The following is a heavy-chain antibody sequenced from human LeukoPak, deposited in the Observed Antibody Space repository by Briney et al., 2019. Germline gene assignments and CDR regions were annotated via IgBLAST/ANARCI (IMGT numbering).Heavy chain of an antibody. V-gene: IGHV4-38-2*02. CDR2: ISHSGYT. Sequence: PSETLSLTCTVSDYSISTGYYWAWIRQSPGKGLEWIAGISHSGYTYYSPSLKSRVTISADTSKNQFSLNLSSMTAADTAVYYCARVDGYNQAAYWGQGTLVAVSS. D-gene: IGHD5-24*01. CDR1: DYSISTGYY. J-gene: IGHJ4*02. CDR3: ARVDGYNQAAY.